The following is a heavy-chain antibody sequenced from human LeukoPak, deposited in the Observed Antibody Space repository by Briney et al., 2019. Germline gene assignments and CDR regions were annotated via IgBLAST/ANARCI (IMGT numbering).Heavy chain of an antibody. D-gene: IGHD1-1*01. V-gene: IGHV4-61*02. J-gene: IGHJ3*02. CDR1: GGSISSGSYY. CDR3: ARGIRHNWNLDAFDM. Sequence: KSSETLSLTCTVSGGSISSGSYYWSWIRQPAGKGLEWIGRFYKSDITNYNPSLKSRVTISVDNSRNQFSLQLTSVTAADTAVYYCARGIRHNWNLDAFDMWGRGTMVTVSS. CDR2: FYKSDIT.